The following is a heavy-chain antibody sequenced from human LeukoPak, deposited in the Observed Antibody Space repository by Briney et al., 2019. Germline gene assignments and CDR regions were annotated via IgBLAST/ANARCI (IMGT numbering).Heavy chain of an antibody. Sequence: SETLSLTCAVYGGSFSGYYWSWIRQPPGKGLEWIGEINHSGSTNYNPSLKSRVTISVDTSKNQFSLKLSSVTAADTAVYYCARGFSYDILTGYYIWSNWLTPGAREPWSPSPQ. CDR3: ARGFSYDILTGYYIWSNWLTP. J-gene: IGHJ5*02. CDR2: INHSGST. CDR1: GGSFSGYY. V-gene: IGHV4-34*01. D-gene: IGHD3-9*01.